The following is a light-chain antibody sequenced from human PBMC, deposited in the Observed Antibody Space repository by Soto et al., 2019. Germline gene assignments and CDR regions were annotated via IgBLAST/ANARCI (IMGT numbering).Light chain of an antibody. Sequence: EIVMTQSPATLSVSPGERATLSCRASQSISSNLAWYQQKPGQAPRLLMFRTSSRATGFPARFSGSGSGTEFNLTISSLEPEDFAVYYCQQYGSSPLTFGGGTKVDIK. CDR2: RTS. CDR1: QSISSN. V-gene: IGKV3-15*01. CDR3: QQYGSSPLT. J-gene: IGKJ4*01.